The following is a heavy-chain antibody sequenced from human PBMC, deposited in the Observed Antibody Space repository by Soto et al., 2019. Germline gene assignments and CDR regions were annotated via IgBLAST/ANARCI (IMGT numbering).Heavy chain of an antibody. Sequence: PGGSLRLSCAASGFTFSDYYMSWIRQAPGKGLEWVSYISSSGSTIYYADSVKGRFTISRDNAKNSLYLQMNSLRAEDTAVYYCARDRTSETYYYGSGSYFKRPRWSDPWGQGTLVTVSS. CDR1: GFTFSDYY. CDR2: ISSSGSTI. D-gene: IGHD3-10*01. CDR3: ARDRTSETYYYGSGSYFKRPRWSDP. J-gene: IGHJ5*02. V-gene: IGHV3-11*01.